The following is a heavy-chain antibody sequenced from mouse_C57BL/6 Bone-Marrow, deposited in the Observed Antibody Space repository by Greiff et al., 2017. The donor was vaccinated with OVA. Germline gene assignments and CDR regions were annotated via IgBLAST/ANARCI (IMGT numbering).Heavy chain of an antibody. Sequence: VQLQQSGAELARPGASVKLSCKASGYTFTSYGISWVKQRTGQGLEWIGEIYPRSGNTYYNEKFKGKATLTADKSSSTAYMELRSLTSEDSAVYFCAGAYYGSSSYYAMDYWGQGTSVTVSS. V-gene: IGHV1-81*01. D-gene: IGHD1-1*01. CDR1: GYTFTSYG. CDR2: IYPRSGNT. J-gene: IGHJ4*01. CDR3: AGAYYGSSSYYAMDY.